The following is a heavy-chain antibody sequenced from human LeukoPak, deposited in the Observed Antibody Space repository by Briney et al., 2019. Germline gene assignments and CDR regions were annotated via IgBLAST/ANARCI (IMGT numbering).Heavy chain of an antibody. Sequence: SETLSLTCTVSGGSISSYYWSWIRQPAGKGLEWIGRIYSGGSTNYNLSLKSRVTMSVDTSKSQFSLKLRSVTAADTAVYYCARYFYGDYYFDYWGQGTLVTVSS. CDR1: GGSISSYY. CDR2: IYSGGST. D-gene: IGHD4-17*01. V-gene: IGHV4-4*07. CDR3: ARYFYGDYYFDY. J-gene: IGHJ4*02.